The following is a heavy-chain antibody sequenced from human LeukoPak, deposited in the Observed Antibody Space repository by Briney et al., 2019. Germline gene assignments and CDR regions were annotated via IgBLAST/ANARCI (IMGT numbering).Heavy chain of an antibody. V-gene: IGHV3-74*01. CDR3: VRGLRLFDWPHY. Sequence: PGGSLRLSCAASGFTISNHWMHWVRQAPGKGLVWVSRLSSDGRRTDYAASVKGRFIISRDNAKNSVYLQMNSLRVDDAAVYYCVRGLRLFDWPHYWGQGALVTVS. J-gene: IGHJ4*02. CDR2: LSSDGRRT. CDR1: GFTISNHW. D-gene: IGHD3-9*01.